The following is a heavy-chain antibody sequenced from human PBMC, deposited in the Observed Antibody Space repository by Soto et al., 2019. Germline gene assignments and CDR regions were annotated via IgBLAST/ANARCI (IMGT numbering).Heavy chain of an antibody. V-gene: IGHV3-23*01. Sequence: AGSLRLSCAASGFTFSSYAMHWVRQAPGKGLEWVSTISGSGDKTYYADSVKGRFTISRDNSKNTLSLQMNSLRAEDTAVYYCAKRGQSSWANLDVWGQGTTVTVSS. CDR1: GFTFSSYA. J-gene: IGHJ6*02. CDR2: ISGSGDKT. D-gene: IGHD2-2*01. CDR3: AKRGQSSWANLDV.